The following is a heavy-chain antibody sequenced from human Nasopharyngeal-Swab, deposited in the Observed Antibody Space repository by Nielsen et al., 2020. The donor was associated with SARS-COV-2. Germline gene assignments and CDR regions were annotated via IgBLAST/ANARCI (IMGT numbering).Heavy chain of an antibody. V-gene: IGHV4-4*07. CDR3: ARDPYAYSSSWYDDSGYFDY. Sequence: WIRQPPGKGLEWIGRIYTSGSTNYNPSLKSRVTMSVDTSKNQFSLKLSSVTAADTAVYYCARDPYAYSSSWYDDSGYFDYWSQGTLVTVSP. D-gene: IGHD6-13*01. CDR2: IYTSGST. J-gene: IGHJ4*02.